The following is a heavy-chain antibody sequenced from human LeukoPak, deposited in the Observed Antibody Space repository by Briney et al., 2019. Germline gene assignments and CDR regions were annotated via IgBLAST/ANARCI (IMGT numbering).Heavy chain of an antibody. V-gene: IGHV4-4*07. Sequence: SETLSLTCTVSSGSISNYDWSWIRQPAGKGLEWIGRIYTSGSTNYNPSLKSRVTMSVDTSKKQFSLKLSSVTAAGTAVYYCARLTSSWYQDWYFDLWGRGTLVTVSS. CDR3: ARLTSSWYQDWYFDL. D-gene: IGHD6-13*01. CDR1: SGSISNYD. CDR2: IYTSGST. J-gene: IGHJ2*01.